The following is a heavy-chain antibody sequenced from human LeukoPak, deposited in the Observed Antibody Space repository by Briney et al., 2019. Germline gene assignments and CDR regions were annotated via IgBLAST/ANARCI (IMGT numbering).Heavy chain of an antibody. CDR3: VRGGYSYGQFDY. J-gene: IGHJ4*02. CDR1: GFTFSSYG. Sequence: GGSLRLSCAASGFTFSSYGMHWVRQAPGKGLEWVAFIRYDGSNKYYADSAKGRLTISRDNSKNTLYLQMNSLRAEDTAVYYCVRGGYSYGQFDYWGQGTLVTVSS. CDR2: IRYDGSNK. V-gene: IGHV3-30*02. D-gene: IGHD5-18*01.